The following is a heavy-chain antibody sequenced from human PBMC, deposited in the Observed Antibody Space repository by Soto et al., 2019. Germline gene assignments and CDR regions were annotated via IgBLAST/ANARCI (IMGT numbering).Heavy chain of an antibody. V-gene: IGHV4-30-4*08. D-gene: IGHD5-18*01. CDR2: IHYSGGT. CDR1: GGSISSGDYY. Sequence: QVQVQESGPGLVKPSQTLSLTCSVSGGSISSGDYYWSLIRQPPGKGLEWIGYIHYSGGTSYNPSLKRRVTISVDSSKNQFSLRLSSVTAADTAVYYCARMSSYGYYYYGMDVWGQGTTVTVSS. J-gene: IGHJ6*02. CDR3: ARMSSYGYYYYGMDV.